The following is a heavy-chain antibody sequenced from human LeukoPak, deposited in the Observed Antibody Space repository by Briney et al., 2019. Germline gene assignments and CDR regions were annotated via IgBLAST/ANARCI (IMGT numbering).Heavy chain of an antibody. CDR2: IRHDGGNL. CDR1: GFTFSSYD. Sequence: GGSPRDSRAASGFTFSSYDINWVRQAPGKGLEWVAFIRHDGGNLDYADSVKGRFTITRDNSKNTVYLQMNSLRVDDTAVYYCARDGRPSAPGDYHLDDWGQGTLVTVSS. V-gene: IGHV3-30*02. CDR3: ARDGRPSAPGDYHLDD. J-gene: IGHJ4*03. D-gene: IGHD3-16*01.